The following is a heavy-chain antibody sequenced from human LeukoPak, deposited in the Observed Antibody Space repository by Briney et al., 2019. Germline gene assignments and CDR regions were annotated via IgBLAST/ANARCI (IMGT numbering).Heavy chain of an antibody. CDR3: ATVILYSSSFDY. V-gene: IGHV1-24*01. Sequence: ASVKVSCKVSGYTLTDLSMHWVRPAPGKGLEWMGGFDPEDGETIYAQKFQGRVTMTEDTSTDTAYMELSSLRSEDTAVYYCATVILYSSSFDYWGQGTLDTVSS. CDR1: GYTLTDLS. J-gene: IGHJ4*02. CDR2: FDPEDGET. D-gene: IGHD6-13*01.